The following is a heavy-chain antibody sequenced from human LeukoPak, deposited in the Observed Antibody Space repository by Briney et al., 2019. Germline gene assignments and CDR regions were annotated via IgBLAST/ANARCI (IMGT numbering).Heavy chain of an antibody. V-gene: IGHV3-23*01. CDR1: GFTFSSHA. CDR2: FTSGSSDI. Sequence: GGSLRLSCAASGFTFSSHAMSWVRQAPGKGLEWVSTFTSGSSDIYNADSVKGRLTISRDNSKNTLYLRMSNLRVEDTAIYYCVRDIWGTAWGQGTLVTVSS. D-gene: IGHD2-15*01. J-gene: IGHJ5*02. CDR3: VRDIWGTA.